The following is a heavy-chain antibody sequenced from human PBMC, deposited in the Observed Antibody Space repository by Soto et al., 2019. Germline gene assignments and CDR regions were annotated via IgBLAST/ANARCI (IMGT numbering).Heavy chain of an antibody. J-gene: IGHJ4*02. CDR2: IWYDGSYK. Sequence: GGSLRLSCAASGFTFSTYGMHWVRQTPGKGLEWVTVIWYDGSYKYYADSVKGRFTISRDNSKNTLYLQMNSLRVEDTAVYYCTRGEYEMAGTFDYWGQGTLVTVSS. V-gene: IGHV3-33*01. CDR3: TRGEYEMAGTFDY. D-gene: IGHD6-19*01. CDR1: GFTFSTYG.